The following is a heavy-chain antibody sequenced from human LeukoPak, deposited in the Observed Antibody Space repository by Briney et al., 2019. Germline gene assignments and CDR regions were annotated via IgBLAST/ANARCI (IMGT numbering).Heavy chain of an antibody. V-gene: IGHV3-74*01. CDR2: INSDGSWT. CDR1: GTYW. Sequence: GGSLRLSCAASGTYWMHWVRQAPGKGLVWVSHINSDGSWTGYADSVRGRFTISKDNAKNTVSLQMNNLRAEDTAVYYCVTFYETYWGRGTLVTVSS. J-gene: IGHJ4*02. CDR3: VTFYETY. D-gene: IGHD2/OR15-2a*01.